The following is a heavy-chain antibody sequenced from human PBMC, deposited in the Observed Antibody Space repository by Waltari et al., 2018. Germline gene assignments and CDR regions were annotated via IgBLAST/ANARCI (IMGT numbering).Heavy chain of an antibody. Sequence: EVQLLESGGGLVQPGGSLRLSCAASGFTFSSYAMRWVRQAPGKGLGWVSAISGSGGSTYYADSVKGRFTISRDNSKNTLYLQMNSLRAEDTAVYYCAAQITIFGVVIRRFDYWGQGTLVTVSS. J-gene: IGHJ4*02. V-gene: IGHV3-23*01. CDR2: ISGSGGST. D-gene: IGHD3-3*01. CDR1: GFTFSSYA. CDR3: AAQITIFGVVIRRFDY.